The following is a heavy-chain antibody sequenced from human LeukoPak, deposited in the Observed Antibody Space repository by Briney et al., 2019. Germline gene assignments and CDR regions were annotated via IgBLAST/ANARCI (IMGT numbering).Heavy chain of an antibody. Sequence: SLKVSCKTPGGTFSTYPISSVRHAPGQGLEWMGGIIPIFGTGNYAQKFQGRVTITADESTSTAYMELSSLRSEDTAVYYCARGLGDSSGYYYSDNWGQGTLVTVSS. CDR3: ARGLGDSSGYYYSDN. V-gene: IGHV1-69*13. D-gene: IGHD3-22*01. CDR1: GGTFSTYP. CDR2: IIPIFGTG. J-gene: IGHJ4*02.